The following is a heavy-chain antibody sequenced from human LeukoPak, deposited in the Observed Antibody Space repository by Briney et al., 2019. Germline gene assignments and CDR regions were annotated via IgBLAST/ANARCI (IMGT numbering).Heavy chain of an antibody. J-gene: IGHJ4*02. D-gene: IGHD6-13*01. CDR1: GGSISSYY. CDR2: IYYSGST. V-gene: IGHV4-59*01. CDR3: ARDGARAAAGRGVFDY. Sequence: SETLSLTCTVSGGSISSYYWSWIRQPPGKGLEWIGYIYYSGSTNYNPSLKSRVTMSVDTSKNQFSLKLSSVTAADTAVYYCARDGARAAAGRGVFDYWGQGTLVTVSS.